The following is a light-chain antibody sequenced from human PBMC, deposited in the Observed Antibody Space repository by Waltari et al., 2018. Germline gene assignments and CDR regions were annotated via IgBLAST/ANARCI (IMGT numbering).Light chain of an antibody. CDR3: QKNEALPAT. CDR2: ASS. V-gene: IGKV3-11*01. Sequence: EIVLTQSPATLSLSPGERATLSCRASQSIGKYLIWYQQKPGQAPRLLIYASSIRATGIPDRFGGSGSGTDFSLTISSLEPEDFAVYYCQKNEALPATFGQGTKVEIK. J-gene: IGKJ1*01. CDR1: QSIGKY.